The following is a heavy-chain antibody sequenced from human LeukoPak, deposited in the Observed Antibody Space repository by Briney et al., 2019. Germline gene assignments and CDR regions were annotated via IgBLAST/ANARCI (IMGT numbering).Heavy chain of an antibody. CDR2: INSDGSYT. V-gene: IGHV3-74*01. J-gene: IGHJ4*02. CDR1: GLTFSSYW. D-gene: IGHD4-11*01. CDR3: VRGLGDY. Sequence: GGSLRLSCAASGLTFSSYWMFWVRQGPGKGLVWVSRINSDGSYTAYADSVKGRFSISRDNAKNTLYLQMNSLRAEDTAVHYCVRGLGDYWGQGTLVTVSS.